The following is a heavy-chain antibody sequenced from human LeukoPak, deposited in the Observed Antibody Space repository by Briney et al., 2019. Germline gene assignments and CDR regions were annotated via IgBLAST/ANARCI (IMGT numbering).Heavy chain of an antibody. V-gene: IGHV4-59*01. J-gene: IGHJ3*02. CDR3: ARDTPPRDTYYYDSSGYYLGAFDI. Sequence: SETLSLTCTVSGGSISSYYWSCIRQPPGKGLEWIGYIYYSGRTNYNPSLKSRVTISVDTSKNQFSLKLSSVTAADTAVYYCARDTPPRDTYYYDSSGYYLGAFDIWGQGTMVTVSS. CDR2: IYYSGRT. CDR1: GGSISSYY. D-gene: IGHD3-22*01.